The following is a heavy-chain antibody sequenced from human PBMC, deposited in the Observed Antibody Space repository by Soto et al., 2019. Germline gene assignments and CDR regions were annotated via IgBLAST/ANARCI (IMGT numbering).Heavy chain of an antibody. V-gene: IGHV1-69*02. CDR3: ASLIRLECSSSAGYYFDY. J-gene: IGHJ4*02. CDR2: IIPILGIA. Sequence: QVQLVQSGAEVKKPGSSVKVSCKASGGTFSSYTISWVRQAPGQGLEWMGRIIPILGIANYAQKFQGRVTITGEKYTSTAYMEVSSLRSEDTAVYYCASLIRLECSSSAGYYFDYWGQGTLVTVSS. CDR1: GGTFSSYT. D-gene: IGHD6-6*01.